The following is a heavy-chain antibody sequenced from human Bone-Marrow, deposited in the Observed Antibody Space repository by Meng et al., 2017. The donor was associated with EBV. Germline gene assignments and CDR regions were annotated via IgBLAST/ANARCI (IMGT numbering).Heavy chain of an antibody. Sequence: LGLAGAVGKRVGSSGAVAYQAFGGTSSSYAISWVGQGSGQGLEWMGGIIPIFSTANYAQKFQGRVTITADKSTSTAYMELSSLRSEDTAVYYCARDTHDYGDLTFFDYWGREPWSPSPQ. CDR1: GGTSSSYA. CDR3: ARDTHDYGDLTFFDY. CDR2: IIPIFSTA. D-gene: IGHD4-17*01. V-gene: IGHV1-69*06. J-gene: IGHJ4*02.